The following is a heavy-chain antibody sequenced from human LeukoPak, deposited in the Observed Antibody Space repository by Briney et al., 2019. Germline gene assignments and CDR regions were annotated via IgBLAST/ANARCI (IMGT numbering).Heavy chain of an antibody. J-gene: IGHJ5*02. CDR2: INTYNGNT. CDR3: ARDLVHHRLLATVYNWFDP. CDR1: GYTFTSYY. Sequence: ASVQVSCKTSGYTFTSYYIHWLRQAPGQGLEWMGWINTYNGNTKYAQKFQGRVTMTTDTSTSTAYMELRSLRSDDTAVYYCARDLVHHRLLATVYNWFDPWGQGTLVTVSS. D-gene: IGHD3-3*02. V-gene: IGHV1-18*04.